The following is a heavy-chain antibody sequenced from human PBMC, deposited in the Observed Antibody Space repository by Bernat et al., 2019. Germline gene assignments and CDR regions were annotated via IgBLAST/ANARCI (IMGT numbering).Heavy chain of an antibody. V-gene: IGHV6-1*01. CDR3: ARGYFDWLSQGYWYFDL. Sequence: QVQLQQSGPGLVKPSQTLSLTCAISVDSVSSNSAAWNWIRQSPSRGLEWLGRTYYRSKWYNDYAVSVKSRITINPDTSKNQFSLQLNSVTPEDTAVYYCARGYFDWLSQGYWYFDLWGRGTLVTVSS. J-gene: IGHJ2*01. D-gene: IGHD3-9*01. CDR2: TYYRSKWYN. CDR1: VDSVSSNSAA.